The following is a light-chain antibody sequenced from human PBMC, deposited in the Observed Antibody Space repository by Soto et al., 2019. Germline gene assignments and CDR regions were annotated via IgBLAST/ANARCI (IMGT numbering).Light chain of an antibody. CDR3: SSYSSTRTLYV. Sequence: QSALTQPASVSGSPGQSITISCAAASSDDGGYNRVSWYQQHPGKAPKLLIYDVINRPSGVSHRFSGSKSGNTASLTISGLQAEDEADYYCSSYSSTRTLYVFGTGTKAHRP. J-gene: IGLJ1*01. CDR1: SSDDGGYNR. V-gene: IGLV2-14*01. CDR2: DVI.